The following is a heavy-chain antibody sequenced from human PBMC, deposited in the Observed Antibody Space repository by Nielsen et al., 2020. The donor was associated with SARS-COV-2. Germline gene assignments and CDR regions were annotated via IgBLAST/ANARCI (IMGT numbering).Heavy chain of an antibody. CDR1: GGTFSSYA. D-gene: IGHD1-20*01. CDR3: AVLITGTTPFDY. Sequence: SVKVSCKASGGTFSSYAISWVRQAPGQGLEWMGGIIPIFGTANYAQKFQGRVTITADESTSTAYMELSSLRSEDTAVYYCAVLITGTTPFDYWGQGTLVTVSS. CDR2: IIPIFGTA. V-gene: IGHV1-69*13. J-gene: IGHJ4*02.